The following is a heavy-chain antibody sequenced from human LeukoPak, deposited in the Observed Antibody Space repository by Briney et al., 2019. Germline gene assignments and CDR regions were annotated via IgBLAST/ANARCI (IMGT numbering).Heavy chain of an antibody. CDR1: GGTFSSYA. CDR2: IIPIFGTA. D-gene: IGHD3-10*01. V-gene: IGHV1-69*13. Sequence: GASVKVSCKASGGTFSSYAISWVRQAPGQGLEWMGGIIPIFGTANYAQKFQGRVTITADESTSTAYMELSSLRSEDTAVYYCARDLYYYGSRYFDYWGQGTLLTVSS. CDR3: ARDLYYYGSRYFDY. J-gene: IGHJ4*02.